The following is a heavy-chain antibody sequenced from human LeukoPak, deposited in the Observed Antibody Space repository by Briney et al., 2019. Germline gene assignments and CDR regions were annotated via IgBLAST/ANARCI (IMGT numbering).Heavy chain of an antibody. J-gene: IGHJ3*02. CDR2: INHSGST. V-gene: IGHV4-34*01. D-gene: IGHD3-10*01. Sequence: PSETLSLTCAVYGGSFSGYYWSWIRQPPGKGLEWIEEINHSGSTNYNPSLKGRVTMSIDTSKNQLSLELNTVTPADTAVYYCARDNSRDRVRAFDIWGQGTMVTVSS. CDR3: ARDNSRDRVRAFDI. CDR1: GGSFSGYY.